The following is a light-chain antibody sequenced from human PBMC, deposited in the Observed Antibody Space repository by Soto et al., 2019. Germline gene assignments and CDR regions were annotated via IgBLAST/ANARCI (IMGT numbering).Light chain of an antibody. CDR3: QQYDTSPLT. V-gene: IGKV3-20*01. CDR2: GAS. J-gene: IGKJ4*01. Sequence: EIVLTQSPDTLSLSPGERATLSCRASQIVSSNYLAWYQQKPGQAPRLLVSGASSRDTGIPDRFSGSGSGADFTLTISGLVPEDCAVYYCQQYDTSPLTFGGGTKVEI. CDR1: QIVSSNY.